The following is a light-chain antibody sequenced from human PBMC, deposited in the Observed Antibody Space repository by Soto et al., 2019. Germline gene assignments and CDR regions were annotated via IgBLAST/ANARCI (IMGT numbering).Light chain of an antibody. Sequence: IVMTQSPATLYVSPGERATLSCRASQSVSSNLAWYPQKPGQAPRLLIYGASTRATGIPARFSGSGSGTEFTLTISSLQSEDFAVYYCQQYNNWPPLTFGGGTKVEIK. CDR2: GAS. CDR3: QQYNNWPPLT. CDR1: QSVSSN. V-gene: IGKV3D-15*01. J-gene: IGKJ4*01.